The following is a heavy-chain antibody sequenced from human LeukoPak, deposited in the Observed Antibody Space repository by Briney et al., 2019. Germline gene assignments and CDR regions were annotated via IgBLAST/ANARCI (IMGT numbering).Heavy chain of an antibody. D-gene: IGHD3-9*01. V-gene: IGHV3-53*01. CDR1: GFTVRSNY. CDR3: ARESSGILTGYYIDY. CDR2: IYSGGST. J-gene: IGHJ4*02. Sequence: GGSLRLSCAASGFTVRSNYMSWVRQAPGKGLGWVSVIYSGGSTYYADSVKGRFTISRDNSKNTLYLQMNSLRAEDTAVYYCARESSGILTGYYIDYWGQGTLVTVSA.